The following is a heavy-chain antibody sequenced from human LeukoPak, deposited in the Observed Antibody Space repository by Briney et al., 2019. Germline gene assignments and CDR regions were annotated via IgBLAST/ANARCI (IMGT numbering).Heavy chain of an antibody. Sequence: GGSLRLSCAASGFTFSSYSMNWVRQAPGKGLEWVSSISSGSSYIYYADSVKGRFTISRDNAKNSLYLQMNSLRAEDTAVYYCARAPHYYDSAYFNYWGQGTLVTVSS. J-gene: IGHJ4*02. CDR3: ARAPHYYDSAYFNY. V-gene: IGHV3-21*04. D-gene: IGHD3-22*01. CDR1: GFTFSSYS. CDR2: ISSGSSYI.